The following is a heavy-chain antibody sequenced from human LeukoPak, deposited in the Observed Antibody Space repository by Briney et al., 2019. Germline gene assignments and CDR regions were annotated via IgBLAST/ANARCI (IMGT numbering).Heavy chain of an antibody. J-gene: IGHJ4*02. CDR2: ITSSGTGT. V-gene: IGHV3-23*01. CDR3: AKDRPNYYDSSGHYYRRNGDY. Sequence: GGSLRLSCAASGFTFNIYAMSWVRQAPGQGLVWVSSITSSGTGTFYAASVKGRFTISRDNSESTLYLQMNSLRAEDTAVYYCAKDRPNYYDSSGHYYRRNGDYWGQGTLVTVSS. D-gene: IGHD3-22*01. CDR1: GFTFNIYA.